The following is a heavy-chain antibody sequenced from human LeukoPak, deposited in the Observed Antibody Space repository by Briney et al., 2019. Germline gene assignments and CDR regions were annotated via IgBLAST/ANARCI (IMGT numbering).Heavy chain of an antibody. CDR2: VNPDGSRI. CDR1: GFAFNNYW. CDR3: ARGTRNADLGY. D-gene: IGHD3-10*01. V-gene: IGHV3-74*01. J-gene: IGHJ4*02. Sequence: GGSLRLSCAASGFAFNNYWMHWVRQAPGKGLVWVSRVNPDGSRINYADSVEGRFTISRDNAKNTLYLQMNSLRAEDMAVYYCARGTRNADLGYWGQGTLVTVSS.